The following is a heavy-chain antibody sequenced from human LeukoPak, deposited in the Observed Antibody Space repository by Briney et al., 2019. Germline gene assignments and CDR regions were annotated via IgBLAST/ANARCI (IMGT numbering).Heavy chain of an antibody. CDR3: ARGAHRYYYGSGSSPDY. CDR1: GGSFSGYY. V-gene: IGHV4-34*01. Sequence: TPSETLSLTCAVYGGSFSGYYWSWIRQPPGKGLEWIGEINHSGSTNYNPSLKSRVTISVDTSKNQFSLKLSSVTAADTAVYYCARGAHRYYYGSGSSPDYWGQGTLVTVSS. J-gene: IGHJ4*02. D-gene: IGHD3-10*01. CDR2: INHSGST.